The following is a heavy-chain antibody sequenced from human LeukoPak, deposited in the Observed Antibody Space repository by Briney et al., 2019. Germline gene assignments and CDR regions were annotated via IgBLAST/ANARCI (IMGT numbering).Heavy chain of an antibody. CDR3: ATASRSGPKAY. Sequence: SETLSLTCTVSGGSIRSGDFYWSWIRQHPGKGLEWIGYIYYSGTTYYSPSLKSRVTISLDTSKNQFSLKLSSVTAADTAVYYCATASRSGPKAYWGQGTLVTVSS. V-gene: IGHV4-31*03. CDR1: GGSIRSGDFY. CDR2: IYYSGTT. J-gene: IGHJ4*02. D-gene: IGHD6-19*01.